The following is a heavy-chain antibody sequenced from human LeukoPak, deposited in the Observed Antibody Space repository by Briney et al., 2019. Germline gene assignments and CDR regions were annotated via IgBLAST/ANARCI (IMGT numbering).Heavy chain of an antibody. CDR3: ARDGNFWSGYPNWFDP. CDR1: GFTFSSYG. Sequence: GGSLRLSCAASGFTFSSYGMHWVRQAPGKGLEWVAVIWYDGSNKYYADSVKGRFTISRDNSKNTLYLQMNSLRAEDTAVYYCARDGNFWSGYPNWFDPWGQGPLVTVSS. CDR2: IWYDGSNK. V-gene: IGHV3-33*01. J-gene: IGHJ5*02. D-gene: IGHD3-3*01.